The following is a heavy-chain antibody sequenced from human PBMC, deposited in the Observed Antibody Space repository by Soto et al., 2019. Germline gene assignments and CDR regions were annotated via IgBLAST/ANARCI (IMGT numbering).Heavy chain of an antibody. J-gene: IGHJ4*02. CDR2: ISGSGDTT. Sequence: RLSCAASGFTFSTYAMSWVRQAPGKGLEWVSAISGSGDTTYYADSVKGRFTISRDNSENTLYLQMNSLRADDTAVYYCANSPGVLVPEHSDYWGQGTLVTVYS. CDR3: ANSPGVLVPEHSDY. D-gene: IGHD6-13*01. CDR1: GFTFSTYA. V-gene: IGHV3-23*01.